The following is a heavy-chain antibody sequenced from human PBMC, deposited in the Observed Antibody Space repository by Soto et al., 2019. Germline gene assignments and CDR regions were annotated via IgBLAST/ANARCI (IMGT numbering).Heavy chain of an antibody. CDR3: ARRASS. CDR1: GFPFITSE. Sequence: GGSLRLSCAASGFPFITSEMYWVRQAPGKGLEWVSYIHPSGQPIFYADSVKGRFTISRDNAKNSLYLQMSSLRAEDSAVYYCARRASSWGQGPMVTVSS. CDR2: IHPSGQPI. J-gene: IGHJ3*01. D-gene: IGHD2-2*01. V-gene: IGHV3-48*03.